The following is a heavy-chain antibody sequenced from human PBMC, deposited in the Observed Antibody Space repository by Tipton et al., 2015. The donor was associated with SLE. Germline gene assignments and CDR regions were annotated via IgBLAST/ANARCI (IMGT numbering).Heavy chain of an antibody. J-gene: IGHJ4*02. CDR2: IDHSGST. V-gene: IGHV4-4*02. CDR3: AKDYNYDNADYN. D-gene: IGHD4-17*01. Sequence: TLSLTCAVSGGSIRSSNWWSWVRQPPGKGLEWIGEIDHSGSTNSNPSLKSRVSMSVDKSKNQFSLKLSSVTVADTAVYYCAKDYNYDNADYNWGQGKLVIVFS. CDR1: GGSIRSSNW.